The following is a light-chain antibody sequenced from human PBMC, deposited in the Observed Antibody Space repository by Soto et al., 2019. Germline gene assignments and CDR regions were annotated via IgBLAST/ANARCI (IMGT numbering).Light chain of an antibody. V-gene: IGLV2-14*01. CDR1: STDVGDSNH. J-gene: IGLJ1*01. Sequence: QSVLTQPASVSGSPGQSITISCTGTSTDVGDSNHVSWYQHHPGKAPKLIIYEVSYRPSGVSNRFSGSKSANTASLTISGLQAEDEADSYCNSQTTSGIRVFGTGTKLTVL. CDR2: EVS. CDR3: NSQTTSGIRV.